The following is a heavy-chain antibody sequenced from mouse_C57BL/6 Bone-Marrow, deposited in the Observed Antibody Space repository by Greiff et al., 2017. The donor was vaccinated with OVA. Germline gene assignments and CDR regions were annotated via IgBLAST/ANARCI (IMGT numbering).Heavy chain of an antibody. J-gene: IGHJ3*01. CDR2: IYPRSGNT. V-gene: IGHV1-81*01. Sequence: QVHVKQSGAELARPGASVKLSCKASGYTFTSYGISWVKQRTGQGLEWIGEIYPRSGNTYYNEKFKGKATLTADKSSSTAYMELRSLTSEDSAVYFCAREVIYYGYAWFAYWGQGTLVTVSA. CDR3: AREVIYYGYAWFAY. CDR1: GYTFTSYG. D-gene: IGHD2-2*01.